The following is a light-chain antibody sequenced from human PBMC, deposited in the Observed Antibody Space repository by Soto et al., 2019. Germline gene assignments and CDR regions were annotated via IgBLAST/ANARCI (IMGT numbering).Light chain of an antibody. Sequence: DIVMTQSPATLSVSPGERATLSCRASQTISSNLAWYQQKPGQTPRLLIYGASTRAAGIPARFSGSGSGTDFTLTITSLQSEDFAIYYCQHYANWPLTFGGGTKVDIK. CDR1: QTISSN. J-gene: IGKJ4*01. CDR3: QHYANWPLT. V-gene: IGKV3-15*01. CDR2: GAS.